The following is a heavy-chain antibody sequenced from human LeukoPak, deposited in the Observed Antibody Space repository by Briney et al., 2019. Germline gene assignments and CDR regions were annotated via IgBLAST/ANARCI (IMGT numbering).Heavy chain of an antibody. Sequence: GASVKVSCKASGGTFSSYTISWVRQAPGQGLEWIGRIIPILGIANYAQKFQGRVTITADKSTSTAYMELSSLRSEDTAVYYCAGYYDRSGPQCPSYWGQGTLATVSS. J-gene: IGHJ4*02. D-gene: IGHD3-22*01. CDR2: IIPILGIA. CDR3: AGYYDRSGPQCPSY. V-gene: IGHV1-69*02. CDR1: GGTFSSYT.